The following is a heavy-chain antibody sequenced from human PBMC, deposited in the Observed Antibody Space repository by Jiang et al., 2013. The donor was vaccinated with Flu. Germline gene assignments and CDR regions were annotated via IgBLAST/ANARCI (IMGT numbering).Heavy chain of an antibody. J-gene: IGHJ3*02. CDR1: GFTFSSYA. CDR3: WLGTTPHETSDI. CDR2: MSGSGSYI. V-gene: IGHV3-23*01. D-gene: IGHD3-10*01. Sequence: RLSCAASGFTFSSYALSWVRRAPGKGLEWVAVMSGSGSYIQYADSVKGRFTISRDNAENTLYLQMHNLRVEDTAVYYCWLGTTPHETSDIWGPGAKVTVSS.